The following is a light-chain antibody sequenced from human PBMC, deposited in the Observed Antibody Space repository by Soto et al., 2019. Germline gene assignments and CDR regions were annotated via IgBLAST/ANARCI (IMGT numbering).Light chain of an antibody. CDR1: QSVSSY. CDR2: DAS. CDR3: QQRSNWPPSIT. V-gene: IGKV3-11*01. Sequence: EIVLTQSPATLSLSPGERATVSCRASQSVSSYLAWFQQKPGQAPRLLIYDASKRATGIPARFSGSGSGTDFTLTISSLEPEDFAVYYCQQRSNWPPSITFGQGTRLEIK. J-gene: IGKJ5*01.